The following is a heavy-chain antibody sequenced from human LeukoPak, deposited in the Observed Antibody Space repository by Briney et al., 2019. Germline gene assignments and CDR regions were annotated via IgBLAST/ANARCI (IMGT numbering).Heavy chain of an antibody. CDR1: GFTFNDFA. CDR3: AKLRMIVAPYGTDV. J-gene: IGHJ6*02. V-gene: IGHV3-23*01. Sequence: GGSLRLSCAASGFTFNDFAMGWVRQAPGKGLEWVSRISGDGDVTKYAASVKGRFTISRDNSRNTLSLQMNSLRAEDTAVYYCAKLRMIVAPYGTDVWGQGTTVTVSS. D-gene: IGHD3-22*01. CDR2: ISGDGDVT.